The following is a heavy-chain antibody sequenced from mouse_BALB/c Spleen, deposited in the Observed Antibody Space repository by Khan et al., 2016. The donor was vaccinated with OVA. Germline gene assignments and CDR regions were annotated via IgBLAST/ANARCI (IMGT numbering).Heavy chain of an antibody. D-gene: IGHD2-3*01. V-gene: IGHV1S137*01. Sequence: QVQLQQSGPELVRPLVSVQISCTGSGSTFTDYAMHWVKQSHAKSLEWIGLISTYSGNTNYKQKFKGKATMTVDKSSSTAYMELARLTSEDSAIYYCTRPAYDGYYDYWGQGTTLTVSS. CDR2: ISTYSGNT. CDR3: TRPAYDGYYDY. J-gene: IGHJ2*01. CDR1: GSTFTDYA.